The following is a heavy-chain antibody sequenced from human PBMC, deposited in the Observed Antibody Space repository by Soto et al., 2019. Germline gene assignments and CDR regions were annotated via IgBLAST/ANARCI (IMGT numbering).Heavy chain of an antibody. Sequence: SETLFLTCTVSGGSPSRSSYYLGWVRQPPGKGLEWIGSIYYSGSTYYNPSLKSRVTISVDTSKNQFSLKLSSVTAADTAVYYCARFEYSSSNFDYWGQGTLVTVSS. J-gene: IGHJ4*02. CDR1: GGSPSRSSYY. D-gene: IGHD6-6*01. V-gene: IGHV4-39*07. CDR2: IYYSGST. CDR3: ARFEYSSSNFDY.